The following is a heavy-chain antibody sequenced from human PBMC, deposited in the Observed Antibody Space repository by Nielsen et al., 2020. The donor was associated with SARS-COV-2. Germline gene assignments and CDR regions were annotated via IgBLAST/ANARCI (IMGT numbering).Heavy chain of an antibody. V-gene: IGHV4-31*03. J-gene: IGHJ2*01. CDR2: IYYSGST. Sequence: SETLSLTCTVSGGSISSGGYYWSWIRQHPGKGLEWIGYIYYSGSTYYNPSLKSRVTISVDTSKNQFSLKLSSVTAADTAVYYCARGKGRQQPRDRRWSYFDLWGRGTLVTVSS. D-gene: IGHD6-13*01. CDR3: ARGKGRQQPRDRRWSYFDL. CDR1: GGSISSGGYY.